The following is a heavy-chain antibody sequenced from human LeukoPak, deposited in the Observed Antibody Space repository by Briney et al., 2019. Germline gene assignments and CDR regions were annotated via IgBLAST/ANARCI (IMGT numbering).Heavy chain of an antibody. J-gene: IGHJ6*02. CDR1: GGTFSSYA. V-gene: IGHV1-69*13. CDR3: ARDQSTGPLSYGMDV. Sequence: SVKVSCKASGGTFSSYAISWVRQATGQGLEWMGGIIPIFGTANYAQKFQGRVTITADESTSTAYMELSSLRSEDTAVYYCARDQSTGPLSYGMDVWGQGTTVTVSS. D-gene: IGHD1-14*01. CDR2: IIPIFGTA.